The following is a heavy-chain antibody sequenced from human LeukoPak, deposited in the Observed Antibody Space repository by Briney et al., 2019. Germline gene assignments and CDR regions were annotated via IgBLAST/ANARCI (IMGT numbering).Heavy chain of an antibody. CDR2: ISTYSGNT. V-gene: IGHV1-18*01. J-gene: IGHJ4*02. D-gene: IGHD6-19*01. CDR1: GYTFTSYG. CDR3: ARARGDSSDWYVAY. Sequence: EASVKVPCKASGYTFTSYGISWVRQAPGQGLEWMGWISTYSGNTNSVQKLQGRVTMTTDTSTSTAYMELRSLRSDDTAVYYCARARGDSSDWYVAYWGQGTLVTVSS.